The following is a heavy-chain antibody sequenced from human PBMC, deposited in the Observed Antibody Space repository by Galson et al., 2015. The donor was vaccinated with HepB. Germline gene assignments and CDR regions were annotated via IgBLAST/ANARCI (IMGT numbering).Heavy chain of an antibody. Sequence: VKVSCKVSGYSLFEPSVQWVRQAPGKGLEWMGGFDPKEDETVYSKKFQGRVTMTEDTSTDTAYMELRSLKSEDTAVYYCAIGRITVIVVGRLDYWGQGTLVTVSP. CDR3: AIGRITVIVVGRLDY. V-gene: IGHV1-24*01. CDR2: FDPKEDET. J-gene: IGHJ4*02. CDR1: GYSLFEPS. D-gene: IGHD3-22*01.